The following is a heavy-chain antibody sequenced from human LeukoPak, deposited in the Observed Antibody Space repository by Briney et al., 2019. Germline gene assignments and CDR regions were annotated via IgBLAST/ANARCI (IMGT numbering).Heavy chain of an antibody. CDR1: GGSISSGSYY. D-gene: IGHD3-3*01. CDR2: IYTSGST. CDR3: ARDGVTFYYYYMDV. J-gene: IGHJ6*03. Sequence: SETLSLTCTVSGGSISSGSYYWSWIQQPAGKGLEWIGRIYTSGSTNYNPSLKSRVTISVDTSKNQFSLKLSSVTAADTAVYYCARDGVTFYYYYMDVWGKGTTVTVSS. V-gene: IGHV4-61*02.